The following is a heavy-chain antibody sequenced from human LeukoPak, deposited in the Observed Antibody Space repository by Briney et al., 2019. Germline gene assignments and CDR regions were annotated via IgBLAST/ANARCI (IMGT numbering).Heavy chain of an antibody. CDR3: TFRGPYYYYMDV. D-gene: IGHD2-15*01. J-gene: IGHJ6*03. V-gene: IGHV1-8*01. CDR2: MNPNSGST. CDR1: GYTFTSYD. Sequence: GASVKVSCKASGYTFTSYDINWVRQATGQGLESMGWMNPNSGSTGYAQKFQGRVTMTRNTSISTAYMELSSLRSEDTAVYYCTFRGPYYYYMDVWGKGTTVTVSS.